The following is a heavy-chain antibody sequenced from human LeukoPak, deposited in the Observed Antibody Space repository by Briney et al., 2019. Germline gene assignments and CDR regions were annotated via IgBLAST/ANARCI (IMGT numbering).Heavy chain of an antibody. V-gene: IGHV3-48*02. J-gene: IGHJ4*02. Sequence: GGSLRLSCAASGFTFSTYSMNWVRQAPGKGLEWVSYISSTSSTIYYADSVKGQFTISRDSAKNSLYLQMSSLRDDDTAVYYCTPHRDGNYPFDYWGQGTLVTVST. CDR3: TPHRDGNYPFDY. CDR1: GFTFSTYS. D-gene: IGHD1-7*01. CDR2: ISSTSSTI.